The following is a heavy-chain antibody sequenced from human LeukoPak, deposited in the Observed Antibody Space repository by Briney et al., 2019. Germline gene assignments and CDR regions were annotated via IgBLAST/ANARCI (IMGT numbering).Heavy chain of an antibody. V-gene: IGHV5-51*01. D-gene: IGHD1-26*01. CDR2: IYPGDSGT. CDR3: ARQEYSGSYLDS. Sequence: GESLKISCKPSGYNFTTYWIVWVRRMPGKGLEWMGTIYPGDSGTRYSPSFQGQVTISADKSISTAYLLWSSLKASDTAIYYCARQEYSGSYLDSWGQGTLVTVSS. CDR1: GYNFTTYW. J-gene: IGHJ4*02.